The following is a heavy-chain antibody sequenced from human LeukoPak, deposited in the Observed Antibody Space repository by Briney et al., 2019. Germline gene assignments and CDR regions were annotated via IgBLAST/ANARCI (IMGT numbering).Heavy chain of an antibody. Sequence: SQTLSLTCAISGDSVSRNSAAWNWIRQSPPRGLEWLGRTYYMSKWKTEYAVSVESRIVINPDTSKNQFSLQLSSVTPEDTAVYYCARASHGSHWFDPWGQGTLVTVSS. D-gene: IGHD3-10*01. J-gene: IGHJ5*02. V-gene: IGHV6-1*01. CDR2: TYYMSKWKT. CDR3: ARASHGSHWFDP. CDR1: GDSVSRNSAA.